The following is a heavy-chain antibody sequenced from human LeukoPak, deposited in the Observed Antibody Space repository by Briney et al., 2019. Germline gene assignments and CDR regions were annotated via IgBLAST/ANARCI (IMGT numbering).Heavy chain of an antibody. V-gene: IGHV3-23*01. J-gene: IGHJ4*02. CDR3: AKGGYGDYIFDY. D-gene: IGHD4-17*01. CDR2: ISGSGGST. Sequence: GGSLRLSCAASGFTFSSYGMSWVRQAPGKGLEWVSAISGSGGSTYYADSVKGRFTISRDNSKNTLYLQMNSLRAEDTAVYYCAKGGYGDYIFDYWGQGTLVTVSS. CDR1: GFTFSSYG.